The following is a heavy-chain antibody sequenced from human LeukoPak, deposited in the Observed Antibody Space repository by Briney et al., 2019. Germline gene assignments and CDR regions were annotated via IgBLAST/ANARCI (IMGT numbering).Heavy chain of an antibody. CDR3: ARAPIMIFGLNYHYMDV. V-gene: IGHV4-39*07. CDR1: GDSINTRDYY. CDR2: VYYSGTT. Sequence: PSETLSLTCTVSGDSINTRDYYWAWFRQPPGKGLEWIGSVYYSGTTYYNPSLKSRLTISMHTSKNEFSLRLTSVTAADTAVFYCARAPIMIFGLNYHYMDVWGKGTTVTVSS. J-gene: IGHJ6*03. D-gene: IGHD3/OR15-3a*01.